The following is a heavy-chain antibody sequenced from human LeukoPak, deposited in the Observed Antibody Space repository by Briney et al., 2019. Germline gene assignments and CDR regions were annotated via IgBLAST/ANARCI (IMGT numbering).Heavy chain of an antibody. D-gene: IGHD3-22*01. J-gene: IGHJ4*02. CDR1: GGSFSGYY. CDR3: ASGGTDMTGDSSGYSHLGFDY. Sequence: PSETLSLTCAVYGGSFSGYYWSWIRQPPGKGLEWIGEINHSGSTNYNPSLKSRVTISVDTSKNQFSLKLSSVTAADTAVYYCASGGTDMTGDSSGYSHLGFDYWGQGTLVTVSS. CDR2: INHSGST. V-gene: IGHV4-34*01.